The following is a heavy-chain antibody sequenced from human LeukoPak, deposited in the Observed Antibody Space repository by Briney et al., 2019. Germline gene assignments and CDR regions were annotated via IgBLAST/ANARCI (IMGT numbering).Heavy chain of an antibody. CDR3: AKIPLVRYGMDV. J-gene: IGHJ6*02. D-gene: IGHD2-2*02. Sequence: GGSLRLSCAASGFTFSSYAMSWVRRAPGKGLEWVSAISGSGGSTYYADSVKGRFTISRDNSKNTLYLQMNSLRAEDTAVYYCAKIPLVRYGMDVWGQGTTVTVSS. V-gene: IGHV3-23*01. CDR2: ISGSGGST. CDR1: GFTFSSYA.